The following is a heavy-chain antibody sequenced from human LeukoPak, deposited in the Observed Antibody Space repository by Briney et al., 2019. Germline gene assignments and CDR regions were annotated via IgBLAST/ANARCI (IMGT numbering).Heavy chain of an antibody. CDR3: AGDLTTRYYYYGMDV. Sequence: PSETLSLTCTVSSDSISSGDQYWRWIRQSPGRGLEWIEYIYYTGSTSYNPSLKSRITMSVYTSKNQLSLKLNSVTAANPGVYFCAGDLTTRYYYYGMDVWGQGAPVTASS. D-gene: IGHD3-22*01. CDR2: IYYTGST. V-gene: IGHV4-30-4*01. CDR1: SDSISSGDQY. J-gene: IGHJ6*02.